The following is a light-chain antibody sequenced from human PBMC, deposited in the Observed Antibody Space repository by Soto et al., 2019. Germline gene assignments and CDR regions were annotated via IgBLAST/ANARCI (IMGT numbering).Light chain of an antibody. Sequence: IQLTQSPSSLSASVGASVTITCRASLGINRFLAWYQQKPGKAPKLLIYAASTLQSGVPSSFSGSGSGTEFTLTISSLQPDDFATYDCQQYNSYSYTVGQGTKGEIK. CDR2: AAS. V-gene: IGKV1-9*01. CDR3: QQYNSYSYT. J-gene: IGKJ2*01. CDR1: LGINRF.